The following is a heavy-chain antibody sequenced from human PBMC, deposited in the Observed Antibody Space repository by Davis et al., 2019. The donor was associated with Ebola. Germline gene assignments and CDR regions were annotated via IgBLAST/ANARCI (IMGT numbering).Heavy chain of an antibody. D-gene: IGHD2-21*01. Sequence: SVQVSCKASGGTFSSYAISWVRQAPGQGLEWMGGIIPIFGTANYAQKFQGRVTITADESTSTAYMELSSLRSEDTAVYYCTSFYCGGDCSLRWYYYYYGMDVWGQGTTVTVSS. CDR2: IIPIFGTA. CDR3: TSFYCGGDCSLRWYYYYYGMDV. J-gene: IGHJ6*02. V-gene: IGHV1-69*13. CDR1: GGTFSSYA.